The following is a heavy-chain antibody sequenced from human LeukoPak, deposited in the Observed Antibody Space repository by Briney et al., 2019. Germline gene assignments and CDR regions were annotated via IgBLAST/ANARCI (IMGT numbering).Heavy chain of an antibody. V-gene: IGHV4-39*01. D-gene: IGHD6-13*01. Sequence: SETLSLTCTVSGYSISSSSYYWGWIRQPPGKGLEWIGSIYYSGSTYYNPSLKSRVTISVDTSKNQFSLKLSSVTAADTAVYYCASRGSSWWGVGPRDYWGQGTLVTVSS. CDR3: ASRGSSWWGVGPRDY. J-gene: IGHJ4*02. CDR2: IYYSGST. CDR1: GYSISSSSYY.